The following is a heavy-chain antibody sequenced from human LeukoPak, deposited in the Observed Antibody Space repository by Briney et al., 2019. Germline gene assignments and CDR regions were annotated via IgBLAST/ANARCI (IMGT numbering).Heavy chain of an antibody. D-gene: IGHD3-10*01. J-gene: IGHJ6*03. CDR3: ARVFYYGSGSYEYYYYMDV. V-gene: IGHV4-4*07. CDR1: GGSFSSYY. Sequence: SETLSLTCTVSGGSFSSYYWNWIRQPAGKGLEWIERIYTSGSTNYNPSLKSRVTMSVDTSKNQFSLKLSSVTAADTAVYYCARVFYYGSGSYEYYYYMDVWGKGTTVTVSS. CDR2: IYTSGST.